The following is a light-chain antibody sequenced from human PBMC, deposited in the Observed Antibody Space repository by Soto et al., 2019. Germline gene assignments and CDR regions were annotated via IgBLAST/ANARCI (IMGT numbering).Light chain of an antibody. CDR2: DVT. CDR3: GSYTRSSTYV. Sequence: QSVXTQPASVSGSPGQSITISCTGTSSDVGGYNYVSWYQQHPGKVPKLMMYDVTNRPPGVSNRFSASNSGNTASLTISGLQAEDEADYYCGSYTRSSTYVFGTGTKVTV. J-gene: IGLJ1*01. V-gene: IGLV2-14*01. CDR1: SSDVGGYNY.